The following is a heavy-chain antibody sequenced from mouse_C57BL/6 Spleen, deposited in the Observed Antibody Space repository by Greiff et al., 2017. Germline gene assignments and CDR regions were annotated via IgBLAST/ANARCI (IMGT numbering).Heavy chain of an antibody. J-gene: IGHJ2*01. V-gene: IGHV1-82*01. D-gene: IGHD6-1*01. Sequence: QVQLQQSGPELVKPGASVKISCKASGYAFSSSWMNWVKQRPGKGLEWIGRIYPGDGDTNYNGKFKGKATLTADESSSTAYMQIGSLTSEDSAVYFCARRRASSFAYWGQGTTLTVSS. CDR3: ARRRASSFAY. CDR2: IYPGDGDT. CDR1: GYAFSSSW.